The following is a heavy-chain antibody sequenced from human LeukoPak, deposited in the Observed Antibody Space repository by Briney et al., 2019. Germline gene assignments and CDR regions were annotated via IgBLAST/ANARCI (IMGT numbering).Heavy chain of an antibody. V-gene: IGHV3-23*01. Sequence: RTGGSLRLSCAASGFTFSSYAMSWVRQAPGKGLEWVSANSGSVGSTYYADSVKGRFTISIYNSKNTLYVKMNSLRAEDTAVYYCAKSWEYSGYGINDYYFDYWGQGTMVTVSS. CDR3: AKSWEYSGYGINDYYFDY. CDR1: GFTFSSYA. CDR2: NSGSVGST. J-gene: IGHJ4*02. D-gene: IGHD5-12*01.